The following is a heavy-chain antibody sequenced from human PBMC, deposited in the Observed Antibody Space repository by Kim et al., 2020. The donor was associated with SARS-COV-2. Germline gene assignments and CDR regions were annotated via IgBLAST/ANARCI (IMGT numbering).Heavy chain of an antibody. Sequence: GGSLRLSCAVSGFTFSNYAMSWVRQAPGKRLEWVAGIGAGHDAYYRDSVRGRFTISRDHSDNTLYLQMNSLRADDAAVYHCTKRAATGAGPYYYGSWG. CDR2: IGAGHDA. CDR3: TKRAATGAGPYYYGS. CDR1: GFTFSNYA. D-gene: IGHD3-10*01. J-gene: IGHJ5*01. V-gene: IGHV3-23*01.